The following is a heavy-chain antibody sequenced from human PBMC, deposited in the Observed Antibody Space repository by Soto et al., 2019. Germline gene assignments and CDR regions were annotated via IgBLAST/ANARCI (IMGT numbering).Heavy chain of an antibody. D-gene: IGHD5-18*01. CDR3: ARVGYSYGFTSILEFDY. CDR2: ISSSSSTI. CDR1: GFTFSSYS. J-gene: IGHJ4*02. V-gene: IGHV3-48*02. Sequence: PGGSLRLSCAASGFTFSSYSMNWVRQAPGKGLEWVSYISSSSSTIYYADSVKGRFTISRDNAKNSLYLQMNSLRDEDTAVYYCARVGYSYGFTSILEFDYWGQGTLVTVSS.